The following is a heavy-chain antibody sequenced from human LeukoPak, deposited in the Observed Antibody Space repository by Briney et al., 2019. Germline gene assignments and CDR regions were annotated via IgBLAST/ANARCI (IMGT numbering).Heavy chain of an antibody. CDR2: INVGGGT. D-gene: IGHD3-16*01. CDR1: GGSSSGFY. Sequence: SETLSLTCVVYGGSSSGFYWTWIRQTPGKGLEWIGKINVGGGTNYNPSLKSRVTISVDTSKNQFSLKLSSVTAADTAVYYCARRLFNWFDPWGQGTLVTVSS. CDR3: ARRLFNWFDP. J-gene: IGHJ5*02. V-gene: IGHV4-34*01.